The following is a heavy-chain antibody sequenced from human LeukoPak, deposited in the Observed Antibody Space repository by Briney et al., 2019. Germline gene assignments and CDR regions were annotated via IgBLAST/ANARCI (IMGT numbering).Heavy chain of an antibody. V-gene: IGHV4-30-4*08. CDR2: IYYSGST. CDR3: ARGASYYYGMDV. Sequence: PSETLSLTCTVSGGSLSRYYWSWIRQPPGKGLEWIGYIYYSGSTYYNPSLKSRVTISVDTSKNQFSLKLSSVTAADTAVYYCARGASYYYGMDVWGQGTTVTVSS. J-gene: IGHJ6*02. CDR1: GGSLSRYY.